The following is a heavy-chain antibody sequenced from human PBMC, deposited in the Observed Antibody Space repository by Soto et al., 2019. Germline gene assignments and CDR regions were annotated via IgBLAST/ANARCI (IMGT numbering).Heavy chain of an antibody. Sequence: EVQLLESGGGVVQPGGSLRLSCEASGFNFKKFAMSWVRQAPGEGLEWVSGISCCGGSTSYADSVKGRFSIARDDSTNTLSLQMNNLRVEDTAQYYCAKADGEQWLLPHLDKWGQGTLVTVS. CDR3: AKADGEQWLLPHLDK. V-gene: IGHV3-23*01. CDR1: GFNFKKFA. D-gene: IGHD6-19*01. CDR2: ISCCGGST. J-gene: IGHJ4*02.